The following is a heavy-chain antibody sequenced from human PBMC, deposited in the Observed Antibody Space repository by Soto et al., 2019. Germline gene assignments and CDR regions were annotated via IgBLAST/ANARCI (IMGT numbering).Heavy chain of an antibody. CDR3: AKAPNGSGSSNWFDP. J-gene: IGHJ5*02. CDR2: ISYDGSNK. CDR1: GFTFSSYG. Sequence: PGGSLRLSCAASGFTFSSYGMHWVRQAPGKGLEWVAVISYDGSNKYYADSVKGRFTISRDNSKNTLYLQMNSLRAEDTAVYYCAKAPNGSGSSNWFDPWGQGTLVTVSS. V-gene: IGHV3-30*18. D-gene: IGHD3-10*01.